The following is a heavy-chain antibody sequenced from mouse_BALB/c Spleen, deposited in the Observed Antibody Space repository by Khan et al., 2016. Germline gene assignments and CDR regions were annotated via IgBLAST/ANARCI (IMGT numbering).Heavy chain of an antibody. CDR1: GYTFTDYW. V-gene: IGHV1-69*01. CDR2: IDTSDSYT. J-gene: IGHJ4*01. Sequence: QVQLQQPGAELVMPGASVKMSCKATGYTFTDYWMHWVKQRPGQGLEWIGAIDTSDSYTSYNQKFKGKATLTVDESSSPAYMQLSSLTSEDSAVSAYARGGYDREGAMDYWGQGTSVTVSS. D-gene: IGHD2-12*01. CDR3: ARGGYDREGAMDY.